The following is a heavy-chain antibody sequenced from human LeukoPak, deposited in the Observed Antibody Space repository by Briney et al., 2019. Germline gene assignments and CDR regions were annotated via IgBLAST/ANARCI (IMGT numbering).Heavy chain of an antibody. CDR2: TKSDGSGT. D-gene: IGHD4-11*01. CDR1: GFTFSSYW. Sequence: PGGSLKLSCAASGFTFSSYWMHWVRQAPGKGLVWVSHTKSDGSGTSYADSVTGRFTISRDNAKNMLYLQMNSLRGEDSAVYYCARDFVYSHDNWGQGTPVTVSS. CDR3: ARDFVYSHDN. V-gene: IGHV3-74*01. J-gene: IGHJ4*02.